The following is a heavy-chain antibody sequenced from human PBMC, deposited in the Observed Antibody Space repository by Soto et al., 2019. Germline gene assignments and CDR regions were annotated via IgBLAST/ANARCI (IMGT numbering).Heavy chain of an antibody. D-gene: IGHD2-2*02. CDR1: GFTFSGSA. Sequence: EVQLVESGGGLVQPGGSLKLSCAASGFTFSGSAMHWVRQASGKGLEWVGRIRSKANSYATAYAASVKGRFTISRDDSKNTAYLQMNSLKTEDTAVYYCTRRRCSSTTRYTGACHGRDVWGQGTTVTGSS. CDR2: IRSKANSYAT. J-gene: IGHJ6*02. V-gene: IGHV3-73*02. CDR3: TRRRCSSTTRYTGACHGRDV.